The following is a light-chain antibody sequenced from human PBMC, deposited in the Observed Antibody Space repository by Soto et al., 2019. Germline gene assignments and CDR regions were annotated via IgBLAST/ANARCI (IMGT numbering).Light chain of an antibody. V-gene: IGKV1-33*01. CDR3: QPEDRVFS. J-gene: IGKJ5*01. CDR1: QDLTNY. CDR2: GAS. Sequence: VSANIGDRGTITFQASQDLTNYLNWYQQKPGKAPNLLIYGASNLETGVPSRFSGSGSGTDFTFTICSLQEEDIGAYFWQPEDRVFSSGDGTILEIK.